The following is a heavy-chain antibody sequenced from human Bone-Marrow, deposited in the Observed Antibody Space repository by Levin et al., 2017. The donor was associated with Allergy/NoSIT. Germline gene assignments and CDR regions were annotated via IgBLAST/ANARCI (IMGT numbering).Heavy chain of an antibody. D-gene: IGHD6-6*01. Sequence: ASVKVSCKASGGTFSSYAISWVRQAPGQGLEWMGGIIPIFGTADYAQKFQGRVTITADKSTSTAYMELSSLRSEDTAVYYCARIRYSSSSGAYYYYYMDVWGKGTTVTVSS. J-gene: IGHJ6*03. CDR3: ARIRYSSSSGAYYYYYMDV. V-gene: IGHV1-69*06. CDR1: GGTFSSYA. CDR2: IIPIFGTA.